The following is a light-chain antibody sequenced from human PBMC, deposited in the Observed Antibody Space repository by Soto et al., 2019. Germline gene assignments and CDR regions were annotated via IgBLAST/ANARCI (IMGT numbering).Light chain of an antibody. CDR1: SSDVGGYNY. CDR2: DVS. Sequence: QSVLTQPASVSGSPGQSIAISCTGTSSDVGGYNYVSWYQQHPGKAPKLMIYDVSNRPSGVSNRFSGSKSGNTASLTISGLQAEDEADYYCSSYTSSSTRVFGTGNNVTVL. V-gene: IGLV2-14*01. CDR3: SSYTSSSTRV. J-gene: IGLJ1*01.